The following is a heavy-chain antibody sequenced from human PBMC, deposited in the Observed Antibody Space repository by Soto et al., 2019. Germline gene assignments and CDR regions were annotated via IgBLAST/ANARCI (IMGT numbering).Heavy chain of an antibody. CDR1: GGSISSYY. D-gene: IGHD6-6*01. J-gene: IGHJ5*02. V-gene: IGHV4-59*01. CDR2: IYYSGST. Sequence: SETLSLTCTVSGGSISSYYWSWIRQPPGKGLEWIGYIYYSGSTNHNPSLKSRVTISVDTSKNQFSLKLSSVTAADTAVYYCARVIISSSCWFDPWGQGTLVTVSS. CDR3: ARVIISSSCWFDP.